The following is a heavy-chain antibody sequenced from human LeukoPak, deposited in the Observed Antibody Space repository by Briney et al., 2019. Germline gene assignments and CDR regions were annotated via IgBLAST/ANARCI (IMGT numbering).Heavy chain of an antibody. D-gene: IGHD2-15*01. CDR2: ISYDGSDK. CDR3: AKGAVYCTGTGCYFFDY. Sequence: PGRTLRLSCAASGFTFSSYRMHWVRQAPGKGLEGVAVISYDGSDKYYADSVKGRLTISRDNSKNTLYLQMNSLRTEDTAVYYCAKGAVYCTGTGCYFFDYWGQGTLVTVSS. CDR1: GFTFSSYR. V-gene: IGHV3-30*18. J-gene: IGHJ4*02.